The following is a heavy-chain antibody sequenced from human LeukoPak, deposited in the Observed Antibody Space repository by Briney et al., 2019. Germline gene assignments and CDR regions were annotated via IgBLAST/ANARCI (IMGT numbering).Heavy chain of an antibody. Sequence: GGSLRLSCAAPGFTFSSYWMSWVRQAPGKGLEWVDNIKQDGSEKNYVDSVKGRFTISRDNAKNSLYLQRHGLRAEDCGVYYCAKDYGLQWGQGTLVSVSS. D-gene: IGHD4-17*01. J-gene: IGHJ4*02. CDR1: GFTFSSYW. CDR2: IKQDGSEK. CDR3: AKDYGLQ. V-gene: IGHV3-7*01.